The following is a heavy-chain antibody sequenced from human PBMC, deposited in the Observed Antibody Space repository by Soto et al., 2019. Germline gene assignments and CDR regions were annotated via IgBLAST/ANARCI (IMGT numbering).Heavy chain of an antibody. CDR3: TLPFTIFGVVHIDY. CDR2: IRSKAYGGTT. CDR1: GFTFGDYA. D-gene: IGHD3-3*01. J-gene: IGHJ4*02. Sequence: SLRLSCIASGFTFGDYAMSWFRQAPGKGLEWVGFIRSKAYGGTTEYAASVKGRFTISRDDSKSIAYLQMNSLKTEDTAVYYCTLPFTIFGVVHIDYWGQGTLVTVSS. V-gene: IGHV3-49*03.